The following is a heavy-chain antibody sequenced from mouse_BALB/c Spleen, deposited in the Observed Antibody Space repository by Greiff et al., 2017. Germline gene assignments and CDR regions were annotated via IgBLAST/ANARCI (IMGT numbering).Heavy chain of an antibody. CDR2: IWSGGST. J-gene: IGHJ4*01. CDR1: GFSLTSYG. Sequence: QVQLQQSGPGLVQPSQSLSITCTVSGFSLTSYGVHWVRQSPGKGLEWLGVIWSGGSTDYNAAFISRLSISKDNSKSQVFFKMNSLQANDTAIYYCARNGITTVVVTVGYYYAMDYWGQGTSVTVSS. D-gene: IGHD1-1*01. CDR3: ARNGITTVVVTVGYYYAMDY. V-gene: IGHV2-2*02.